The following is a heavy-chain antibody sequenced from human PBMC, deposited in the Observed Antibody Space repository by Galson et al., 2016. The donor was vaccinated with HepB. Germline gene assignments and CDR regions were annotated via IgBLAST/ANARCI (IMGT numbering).Heavy chain of an antibody. Sequence: SLRLSCAASGFSFSNYGMSWVRQAPGKGLEWVSVIYNGGNTYYADSVKGRFTTSSDNSKNTLYLKMNSLRAEDTAVYYCARGVRLGDLSSPRERDAFDMWGQGTMVTVSS. J-gene: IGHJ3*02. D-gene: IGHD3-16*02. CDR2: IYNGGNT. V-gene: IGHV3-53*01. CDR1: GFSFSNYG. CDR3: ARGVRLGDLSSPRERDAFDM.